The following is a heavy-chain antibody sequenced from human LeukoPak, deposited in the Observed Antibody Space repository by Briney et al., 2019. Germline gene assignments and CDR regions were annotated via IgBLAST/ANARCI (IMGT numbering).Heavy chain of an antibody. CDR2: IIPIFGTA. V-gene: IGHV1-69*01. J-gene: IGHJ4*02. CDR3: ASGGSGSSVYYFDY. D-gene: IGHD3-10*01. CDR1: GGTFSSYA. Sequence: GSSVKVSCKASGGTFSSYAISWVRQAPGQGLEWMGGIIPIFGTANYAQKFQGRVTITADESTSTAYMELSSLRSEDTAAYYCASGGSGSSVYYFDYWGQGTLVTVSS.